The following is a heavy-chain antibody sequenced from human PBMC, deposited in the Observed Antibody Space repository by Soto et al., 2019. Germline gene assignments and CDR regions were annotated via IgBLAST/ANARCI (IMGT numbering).Heavy chain of an antibody. J-gene: IGHJ5*02. Sequence: QVQLVQSGAEVKKPGASVKVSCKTSGYTFTSYDINWVRQATGQGVEWMGWMNPKSGNTGYAQSFQGRITMTWNTSISSAYMELSSLRSEDTAVYYCARGAGFLEPPWGQGTLVTVSS. CDR2: MNPKSGNT. CDR3: ARGAGFLEPP. D-gene: IGHD3-3*01. CDR1: GYTFTSYD. V-gene: IGHV1-8*01.